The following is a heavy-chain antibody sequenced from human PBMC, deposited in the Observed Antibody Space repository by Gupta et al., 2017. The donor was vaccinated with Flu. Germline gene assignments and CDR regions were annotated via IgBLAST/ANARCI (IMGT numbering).Heavy chain of an antibody. CDR3: AKDWKWNYNNYGMNV. CDR1: GFSFSNYG. V-gene: IGHV3-30*18. Sequence: QEQVVESGGGVVQPGRSLRLSCAASGFSFSNYGMHRVRQAPGKGLEWVAVTSYDGSSKDYADSVKGRFTISRDNSKNTLYLQMNSLRTEDTAVYHCAKDWKWNYNNYGMNVWGQGTTVTVSS. D-gene: IGHD5-24*01. J-gene: IGHJ6*02. CDR2: TSYDGSSK.